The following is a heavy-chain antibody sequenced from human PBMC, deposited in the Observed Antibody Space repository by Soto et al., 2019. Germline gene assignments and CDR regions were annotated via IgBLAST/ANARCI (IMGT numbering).Heavy chain of an antibody. CDR1: GITFSSYA. CDR3: AKDYYCSSTSCYSIR. CDR2: ISGSGGST. Sequence: GGSLRLSCAASGITFSSYAMSWVRQAPGKGLEWVSAISGSGGSTYYADSVKGRFTVSRDNSKNTLYLQMNSLRAEDTAVYYCAKDYYCSSTSCYSIRWGQGTLVTVSS. J-gene: IGHJ4*02. D-gene: IGHD2-2*01. V-gene: IGHV3-23*01.